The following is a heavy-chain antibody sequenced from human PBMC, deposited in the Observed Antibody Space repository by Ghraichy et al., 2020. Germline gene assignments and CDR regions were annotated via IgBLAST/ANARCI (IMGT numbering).Heavy chain of an antibody. CDR1: GFTFSTYW. CDR2: IKQDGSEK. CDR3: ARVYSSSSGRALDY. Sequence: GGSLRLSCAASGFTFSTYWMSWVRQAPGKGLEWVANIKQDGSEKYYVDSVKGRFTISRDNAKNSLCLQMNSLRAEDTAVYYCARVYSSSSGRALDYWGQGTLVTVSS. V-gene: IGHV3-7*01. J-gene: IGHJ4*02. D-gene: IGHD6-6*01.